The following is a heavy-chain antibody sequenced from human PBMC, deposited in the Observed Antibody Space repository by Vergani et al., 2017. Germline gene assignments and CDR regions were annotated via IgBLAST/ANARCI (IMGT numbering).Heavy chain of an antibody. D-gene: IGHD6-13*01. Sequence: QVQLQESGPGLVKPSETLSLTCTVSGGSISSYYPSWIRQPPGKGLEWIGYIYYSGSTNYNPSLKSRVTISVDTSKNQFSLKLSSVTAADTAVYYCARYAGYSSSWPFDYWGQGTLVTVSS. J-gene: IGHJ4*02. CDR1: GGSISSYY. V-gene: IGHV4-59*01. CDR2: IYYSGST. CDR3: ARYAGYSSSWPFDY.